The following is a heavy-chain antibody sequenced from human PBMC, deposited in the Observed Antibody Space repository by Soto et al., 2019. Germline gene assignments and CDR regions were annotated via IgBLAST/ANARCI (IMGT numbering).Heavy chain of an antibody. CDR3: AKGGSHWLDP. V-gene: IGHV4-61*01. CDR1: GISVTSDTSY. CDR2: ISYSGGT. Sequence: SETLSLTCTVSGISVTSDTSYWSWMRQPPGKGLEWIGYISYSGGTKYNTSLQSRVTISSDTSKNQFSLKLYSVTTADTAVYYCAKGGSHWLDPWGQGALVTVSS. J-gene: IGHJ5*02.